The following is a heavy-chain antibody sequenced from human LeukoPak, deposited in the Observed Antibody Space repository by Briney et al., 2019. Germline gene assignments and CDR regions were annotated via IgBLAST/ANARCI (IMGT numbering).Heavy chain of an antibody. CDR3: ARVLRSGSYYLVYFDY. V-gene: IGHV3-7*01. D-gene: IGHD1-26*01. CDR2: IKQDGSEK. J-gene: IGHJ4*02. Sequence: RPGGSLRLSCAASGFTFSSYWMSWVRQAPGKGLEWVANIKQDGSEKYYMDSVKGRFTISRDNAKNSLYLQMNSLRAEDTAVYYCARVLRSGSYYLVYFDYWGQGTLVTVSS. CDR1: GFTFSSYW.